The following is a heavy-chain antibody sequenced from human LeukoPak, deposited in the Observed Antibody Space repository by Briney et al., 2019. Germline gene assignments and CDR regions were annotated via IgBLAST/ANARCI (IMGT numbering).Heavy chain of an antibody. CDR1: GITFDYHA. CDR3: AKDPVGTTVNWFGP. J-gene: IGHJ5*02. Sequence: PGGSLRLSCVVSGITFDYHALSWVRQAPGKGLEWVSGISASGGTTYYADSVKGRFTISRDNSKNTLHLQMNSLRAEDSAIYYCAKDPVGTTVNWFGPWGQGTLVTVSS. D-gene: IGHD4-11*01. CDR2: ISASGGTT. V-gene: IGHV3-23*01.